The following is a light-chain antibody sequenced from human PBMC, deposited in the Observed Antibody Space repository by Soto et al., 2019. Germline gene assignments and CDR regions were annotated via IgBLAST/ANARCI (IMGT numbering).Light chain of an antibody. V-gene: IGLV2-14*01. CDR2: EVT. J-gene: IGLJ2*01. CDR3: NSYTNSSAVV. Sequence: QSALTQPASVSGSPGQSITISCTGTRRDVGGYNYVSWYQQYPGKSPKLLVYEVTNRPSGVSDRFSGSKSGNTASLTISGLQAEDEADYYCNSYTNSSAVVFGGGTKVTVL. CDR1: RRDVGGYNY.